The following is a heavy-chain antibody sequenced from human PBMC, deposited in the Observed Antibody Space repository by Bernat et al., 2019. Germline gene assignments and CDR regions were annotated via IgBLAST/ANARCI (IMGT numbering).Heavy chain of an antibody. V-gene: IGHV4-34*01. J-gene: IGHJ4*02. Sequence: QVQLQQWGAGLLKPSETLSLTCAVYGGSFSGYYWSWIRQPPGKGLEWIGEINHSGSTNYNPSLKSRVTISVDTSKNQFSLKLSSVTAADTAVYYCATFGSGSYVFDYWGQGTLVTVSS. D-gene: IGHD1-26*01. CDR1: GGSFSGYY. CDR3: ATFGSGSYVFDY. CDR2: INHSGST.